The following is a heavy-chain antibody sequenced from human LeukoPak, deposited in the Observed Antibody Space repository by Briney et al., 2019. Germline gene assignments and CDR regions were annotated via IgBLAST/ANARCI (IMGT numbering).Heavy chain of an antibody. CDR1: GFIVSSNY. V-gene: IGHV3-7*03. D-gene: IGHD3-16*01. CDR2: IKQDGSEK. CDR3: AKDAQPRSRWFDP. Sequence: PGGSLRLSCAASGFIVSSNYMSWVRQAPGKGLEWVANIKQDGSEKYYVDSVKGRFTISRDNAKNSLYLQMNTLRAEDTAMYYCAKDAQPRSRWFDPWGQGTLVTVSS. J-gene: IGHJ5*02.